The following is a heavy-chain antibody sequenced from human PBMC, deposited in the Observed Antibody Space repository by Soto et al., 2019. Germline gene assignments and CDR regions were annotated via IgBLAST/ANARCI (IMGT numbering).Heavy chain of an antibody. V-gene: IGHV3-53*01. CDR3: ASWHEREHAYDV. J-gene: IGHJ3*01. Sequence: GGSLILSCAAFGLTVSGKKYVAWVRQAPGKGLEWVSALYDVDGSFYADSVKGRFTTSSDSSKTTVYLQMNGLRPDDTAVYYCASWHEREHAYDVWGQGTTVTVSS. CDR1: GLTVSGKKY. CDR2: LYDVDGS. D-gene: IGHD1-1*01.